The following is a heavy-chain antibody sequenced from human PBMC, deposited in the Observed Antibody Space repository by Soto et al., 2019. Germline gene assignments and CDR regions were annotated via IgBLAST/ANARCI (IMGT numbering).Heavy chain of an antibody. Sequence: GASVKVSCKASGGTFSSYAISWMRQAPGQGLERMGGTIPIFGTANYAQKFQGKVTITADESTSTAYMELRRLRSEDTAVYYCARDGKEKIYSSSWYRGDYYGMDVWGQGTTVTVSS. V-gene: IGHV1-69*13. J-gene: IGHJ6*02. D-gene: IGHD6-13*01. CDR1: GGTFSSYA. CDR2: TIPIFGTA. CDR3: ARDGKEKIYSSSWYRGDYYGMDV.